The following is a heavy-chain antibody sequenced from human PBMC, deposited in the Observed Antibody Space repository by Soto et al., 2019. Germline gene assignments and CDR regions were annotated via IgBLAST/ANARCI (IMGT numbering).Heavy chain of an antibody. CDR1: GGSISSYY. CDR2: IYYSGST. J-gene: IGHJ6*02. V-gene: IGHV4-59*01. Sequence: QVQLQESGPGLVKPSETLSLTCTVSGGSISSYYWSWIRQPPGKGLEWIGYIYYSGSTNYNPSLKSRVTISVDTSKNQFSLKLSSVTAADTAVYYCARDLLTSSGYSYGLRYYYGMDVWGQGTTVTVSS. D-gene: IGHD5-18*01. CDR3: ARDLLTSSGYSYGLRYYYGMDV.